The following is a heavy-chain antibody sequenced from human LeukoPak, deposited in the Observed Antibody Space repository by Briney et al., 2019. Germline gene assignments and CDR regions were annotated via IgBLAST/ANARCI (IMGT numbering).Heavy chain of an antibody. CDR1: GFTFSSYE. CDR2: ISSSGSTI. CDR3: ARDSGIAVA. V-gene: IGHV3-48*03. J-gene: IGHJ4*02. Sequence: PGGSLRLSCAASGFTFSSYEMNWVRQAPGKGLEWVSYISSSGSTIYYADSVKGRFTISRDNAKNSLYLQMNSLRAEDTAVYYGARDSGIAVAWGQGTLVTVSS. D-gene: IGHD6-19*01.